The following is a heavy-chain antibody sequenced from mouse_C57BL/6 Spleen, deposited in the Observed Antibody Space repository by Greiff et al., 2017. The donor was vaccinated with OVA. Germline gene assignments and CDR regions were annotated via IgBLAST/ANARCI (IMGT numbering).Heavy chain of an antibody. V-gene: IGHV1-15*01. D-gene: IGHD2-1*01. J-gene: IGHJ2*01. CDR3: TRGDYYGKGY. Sequence: QVQLQQSGAELVRPGASVTLSCKASGYTFTDYEMHWVKQTPVHGLEWIGAIDPETGGTAYNQKFKGKAILTADKSSSTAYMELRSLTSEDSAVYYCTRGDYYGKGYWGQGTTLTVSS. CDR2: IDPETGGT. CDR1: GYTFTDYE.